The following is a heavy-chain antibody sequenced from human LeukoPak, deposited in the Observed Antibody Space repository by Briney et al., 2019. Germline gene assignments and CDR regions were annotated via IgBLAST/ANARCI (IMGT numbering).Heavy chain of an antibody. Sequence: PGGSLRLSCAASGFIFSSYWMHWVRHAPGKGLAWVSRINTDGSSTSYADSVKGRFTISRDNAKNTLYLQMNGLRAEDTALYYCAKDISVGALDAFDIWGQGTMVTVSS. V-gene: IGHV3-74*01. CDR2: INTDGSST. D-gene: IGHD1-26*01. CDR3: AKDISVGALDAFDI. CDR1: GFIFSSYW. J-gene: IGHJ3*02.